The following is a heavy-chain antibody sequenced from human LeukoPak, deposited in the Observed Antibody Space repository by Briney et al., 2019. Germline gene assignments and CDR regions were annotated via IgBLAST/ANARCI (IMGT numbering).Heavy chain of an antibody. D-gene: IGHD3-10*01. CDR1: GGSISSYY. J-gene: IGHJ4*02. CDR2: SYYSGST. CDR3: AREDRDYYGSGSYYGPFDY. V-gene: IGHV4-59*01. Sequence: SETLSLTCTVSGGSISSYYWSWIRQPPGKGLEWIGYSYYSGSTNYNPSLKSRVTISVDTSKNQFSLKLSSATAAGTAVYYCAREDRDYYGSGSYYGPFDYWGQGTLVTVSS.